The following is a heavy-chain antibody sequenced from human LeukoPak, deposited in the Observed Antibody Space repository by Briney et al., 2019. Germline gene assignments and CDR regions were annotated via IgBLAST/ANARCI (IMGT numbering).Heavy chain of an antibody. J-gene: IGHJ4*02. CDR3: AKAPVTSCRGAFCYPFDY. CDR1: GFTFSSYA. CDR2: ISGSGGST. Sequence: GGSPRLSCAASGFTFSSYAMSWVRQAPGKGLEWVSAISGSGGSTYYADSVRGRFTISRDTSRSTLYLQMNSLRAEDAAVYYCAKAPVTSCRGAFCYPFDYWGQGTLVTVSS. D-gene: IGHD2-15*01. V-gene: IGHV3-23*01.